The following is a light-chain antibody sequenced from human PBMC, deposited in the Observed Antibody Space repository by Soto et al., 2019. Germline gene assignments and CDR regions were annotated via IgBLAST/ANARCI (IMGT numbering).Light chain of an antibody. CDR3: QLSSFLPIT. CDR1: QDISDV. V-gene: IGKV1-33*01. Sequence: DIQMTQPPNAVSASVGDRVTITCESSQDISDVLNWYQQQPGKAPKVLIYDASKLQTGVPSRFSGRGSGKDFTFTIISLQPDDSRPYYCQLSSFLPITFAEGTRLEIK. J-gene: IGKJ5*01. CDR2: DAS.